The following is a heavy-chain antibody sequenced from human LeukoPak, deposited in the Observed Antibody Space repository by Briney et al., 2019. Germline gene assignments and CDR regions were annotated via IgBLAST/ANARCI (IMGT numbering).Heavy chain of an antibody. J-gene: IGHJ4*02. V-gene: IGHV3-49*02. CDR3: ARDYAPQTDCGGGCNFFNY. Sequence: EYAASVKGRFTISRDDSKSIAYLQMNSLKTEDTAIYYFARDYAPQTDCGGGCNFFNYWGQGTLVTVSA. D-gene: IGHD2-21*01.